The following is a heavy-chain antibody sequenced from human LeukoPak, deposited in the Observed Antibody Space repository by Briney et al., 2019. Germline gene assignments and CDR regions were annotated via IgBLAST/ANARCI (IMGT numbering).Heavy chain of an antibody. V-gene: IGHV3-23*01. J-gene: IGHJ2*01. Sequence: GGSLRLSCAASGFTFGVYAMGWVRQAPGKGLEWVSTLSSSGAITYYADSVKGRFAISRDTSKNTLYLQMDSLRAEDTAVYYCSRDRPAGSLWGRDTLVTVSS. CDR3: SRDRPAGSL. CDR2: LSSSGAIT. CDR1: GFTFGVYA. D-gene: IGHD6-13*01.